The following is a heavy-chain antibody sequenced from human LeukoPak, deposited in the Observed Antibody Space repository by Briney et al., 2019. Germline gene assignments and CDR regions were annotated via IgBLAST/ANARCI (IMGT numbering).Heavy chain of an antibody. CDR1: GGSFSGYY. Sequence: SETLSLTCAVYGGSFSGYYWSWIRQPPGKGLEWIGEINHSGSTNYNPSLKSRVTISVDTSKNQFSLKLSSVTAADTAVYYCASLRVPAAMFHYYYGMDVWGQGTTVTVSS. CDR3: ASLRVPAAMFHYYYGMDV. D-gene: IGHD2-2*01. J-gene: IGHJ6*02. V-gene: IGHV4-34*01. CDR2: INHSGST.